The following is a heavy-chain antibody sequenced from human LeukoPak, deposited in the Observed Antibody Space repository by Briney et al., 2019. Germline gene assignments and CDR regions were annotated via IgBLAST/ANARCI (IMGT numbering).Heavy chain of an antibody. CDR2: IYYSGST. Sequence: PSGTLSLTCTVSGGSVSSGSYYWSWIRQPPGKGLEWIGYIYYSGSTNYNPSLKSRVTISVDTSKNQFSLKLSSVTAADTAVYYCARSRTLLSWYFDLWGRGTLVTVSS. V-gene: IGHV4-61*01. J-gene: IGHJ2*01. D-gene: IGHD1-14*01. CDR1: GGSVSSGSYY. CDR3: ARSRTLLSWYFDL.